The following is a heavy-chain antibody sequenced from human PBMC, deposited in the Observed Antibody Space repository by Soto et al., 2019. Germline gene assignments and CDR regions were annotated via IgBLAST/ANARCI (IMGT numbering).Heavy chain of an antibody. D-gene: IGHD3-3*01. Sequence: GASVKVSCKASGYTFTSYGISWVRQAPGQGLEWMGWISAYNGNTNYAQKLQGRVTMTTDTSTSTAYMELRSLRSDDTAVYYCARMYYDFWSGYYTPQPPGDYWGQGTLVTVSS. CDR3: ARMYYDFWSGYYTPQPPGDY. CDR1: GYTFTSYG. V-gene: IGHV1-18*01. J-gene: IGHJ4*02. CDR2: ISAYNGNT.